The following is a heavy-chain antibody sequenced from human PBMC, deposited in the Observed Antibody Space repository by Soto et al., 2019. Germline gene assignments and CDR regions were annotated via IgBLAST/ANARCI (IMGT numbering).Heavy chain of an antibody. Sequence: QVQLQQWGAGLLKPSETLSLTCAVYGGSFSGYYWSWIRQPPGKGLEWIGEINHSGSTNYNPSLKRRVTISVDTSKNQFSLKLSSVTAADTAVYYCARGGGLDYWGQGTLVTVSS. CDR2: INHSGST. CDR1: GGSFSGYY. CDR3: ARGGGLDY. V-gene: IGHV4-34*01. J-gene: IGHJ4*02.